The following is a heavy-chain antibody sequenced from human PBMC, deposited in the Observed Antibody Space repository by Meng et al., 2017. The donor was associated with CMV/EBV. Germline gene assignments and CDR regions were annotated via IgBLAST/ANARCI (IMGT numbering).Heavy chain of an antibody. V-gene: IGHV1-69*12. D-gene: IGHD4-17*01. Sequence: QVQLVQSGAEVKKPXXXXXVXCTXSGGTFSSYAISWVRQAPGQGLEWMGGIIPIFGTANYAQKFQGRVTITADESTSTAYMELSSLRSEDTAVYYCARDPPHTGVTTPDGGYWGQGTLVTVSS. CDR2: IIPIFGTA. J-gene: IGHJ4*02. CDR1: GGTFSSYA. CDR3: ARDPPHTGVTTPDGGY.